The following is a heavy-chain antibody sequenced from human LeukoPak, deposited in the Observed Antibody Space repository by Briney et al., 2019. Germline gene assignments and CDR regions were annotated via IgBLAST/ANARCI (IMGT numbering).Heavy chain of an antibody. D-gene: IGHD2-21*02. J-gene: IGHJ5*02. CDR2: INPNSGGT. CDR3: ARNPIYCGGDCYLGP. Sequence: ASVKVSCKASGYTFTGYCTHWVRQAPGQGLEWMGWINPNSGGTNYAQKFQGRVTMTRDTSISTAYMELSRLRSDDTAVYYCARNPIYCGGDCYLGPWGQGTLVTVSS. CDR1: GYTFTGYC. V-gene: IGHV1-2*02.